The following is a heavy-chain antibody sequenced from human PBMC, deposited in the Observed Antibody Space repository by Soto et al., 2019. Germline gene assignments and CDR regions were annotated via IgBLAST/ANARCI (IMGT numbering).Heavy chain of an antibody. Sequence: PSETLPLTCTDSVGSTSSYYLRWIRQPPGKGLEWIGYIYYSGSTNYNPSLKSRVTISVDTSKNQFSLKLSSVTAADTAVYYCARGGGVYYFDYWGQGTLVTVSS. V-gene: IGHV4-59*08. CDR2: IYYSGST. D-gene: IGHD2-8*02. CDR3: ARGGGVYYFDY. CDR1: VGSTSSYY. J-gene: IGHJ4*02.